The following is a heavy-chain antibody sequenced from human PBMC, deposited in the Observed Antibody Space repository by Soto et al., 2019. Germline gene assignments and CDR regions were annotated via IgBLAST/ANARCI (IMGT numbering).Heavy chain of an antibody. CDR2: TYYRSKWYY. J-gene: IGHJ4*01. V-gene: IGHV6-1*01. CDR1: GDSVSSNSAG. Sequence: QVQLQQSDPGLVKPSQTLSLTCAITGDSVSSNSAGWSWVRQSPSGGLEWLGRTYYRSKWYYEYAVSVRGRITIKPDTSKNQYSLPLNSVTPEDTAVYFCARGEQYSGRIFDYWGQGTLVTVSS. CDR3: ARGEQYSGRIFDY. D-gene: IGHD1-26*01.